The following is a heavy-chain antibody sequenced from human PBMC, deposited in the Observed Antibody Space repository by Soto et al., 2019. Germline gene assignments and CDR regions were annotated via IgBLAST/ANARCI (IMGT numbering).Heavy chain of an antibody. CDR2: IYYSGNT. D-gene: IGHD3-9*01. Sequence: SETLSLTCTVSGGSINTYYWSWIRQPPGKGLEWIGYIYYSGNTYYNPSLKSRVTISVDKSKNQFSLNLSSVTAADTAVYYFASTYYVIWAGPDIFAYRGRGPLVTGSS. CDR1: GGSINTYY. J-gene: IGHJ4*02. V-gene: IGHV4-59*12. CDR3: ASTYYVIWAGPDIFAY.